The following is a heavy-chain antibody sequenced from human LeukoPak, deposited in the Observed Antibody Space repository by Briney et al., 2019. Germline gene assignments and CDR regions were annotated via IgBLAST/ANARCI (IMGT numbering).Heavy chain of an antibody. V-gene: IGHV3-74*01. CDR2: INSDGSST. CDR3: ARDSPWAIVVVPAA. CDR1: GFTFSNYW. Sequence: GGSLRLSCAASGFTFSNYWMHSGRQAPGKGLVWVSRINSDGSSTSDEDFVKGRFTICRDNAKNTLYLQMSSLRAEDTAVYCCARDSPWAIVVVPAAWGQGTLVTVSS. D-gene: IGHD2-2*01. J-gene: IGHJ4*02.